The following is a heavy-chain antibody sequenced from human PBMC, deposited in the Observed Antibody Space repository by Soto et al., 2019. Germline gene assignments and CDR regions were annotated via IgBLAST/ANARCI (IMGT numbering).Heavy chain of an antibody. CDR3: AISERPNDAFDI. CDR2: SIPILGIA. CDR1: GGTFSSYT. J-gene: IGHJ3*02. D-gene: IGHD1-1*01. Sequence: QVQLVQSGAEVKKPGSSVKVSCKASGGTFSSYTISWVRQAPGQGLEWMGRSIPILGIANYAQKFQGRVTITADKSTSTAYMELSSLRSEDTAVYYCAISERPNDAFDIWGQGTMVTVSS. V-gene: IGHV1-69*02.